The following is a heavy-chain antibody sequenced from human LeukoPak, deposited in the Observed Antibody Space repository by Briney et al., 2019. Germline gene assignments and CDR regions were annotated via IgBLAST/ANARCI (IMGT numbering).Heavy chain of an antibody. V-gene: IGHV4-61*02. CDR3: ARAYCGGDCSVDY. CDR2: IYTSGST. D-gene: IGHD2-21*02. Sequence: SQTLSLTCTVSGGSISSGSYYWRWIRQPAGTGLDWIGRIYTSGSTNYNPSLKSRVTISVDTSKNQFSLKPSSVTAADTAVYYCARAYCGGDCSVDYWGQGTRVSVSS. J-gene: IGHJ4*02. CDR1: GGSISSGSYY.